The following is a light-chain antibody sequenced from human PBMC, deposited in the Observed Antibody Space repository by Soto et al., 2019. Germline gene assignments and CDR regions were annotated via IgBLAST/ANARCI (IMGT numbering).Light chain of an antibody. CDR3: QQRSNWPPIT. V-gene: IGKV3-11*01. CDR2: DAS. J-gene: IGKJ5*01. CDR1: QSVSSN. Sequence: EIVMTQSPATLSVSPGERATLSCRASQSVSSNLAWYQQKPGQAPRLLIYDASNRATGIPARFSGSGSGTDFTLTISSLEPEDFAVYYCQQRSNWPPITFGHGTRLEIK.